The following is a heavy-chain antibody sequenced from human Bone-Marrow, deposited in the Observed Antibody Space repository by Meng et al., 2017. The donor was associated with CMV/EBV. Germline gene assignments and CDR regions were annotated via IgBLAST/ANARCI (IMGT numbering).Heavy chain of an antibody. CDR1: GFTFSSYA. Sequence: ETLSLTCAASGFTFSSYAMSWVRQAPGKGLEWVSSISSSSSYIYYADSVKGRFTISRDNAKNSLYLQMNSLRAEDTAVYYCARSTAVVSFDYWGQGTLVTVSS. D-gene: IGHD5-18*01. J-gene: IGHJ4*02. CDR2: ISSSSSYI. CDR3: ARSTAVVSFDY. V-gene: IGHV3-21*01.